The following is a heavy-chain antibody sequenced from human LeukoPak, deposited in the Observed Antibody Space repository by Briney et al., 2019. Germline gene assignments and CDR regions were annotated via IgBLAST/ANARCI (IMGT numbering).Heavy chain of an antibody. Sequence: PSETMSLTCAVYGGSFSGYYWSWIRHPPGKGLECIGEINHSGSTNYNTTLKSRVTISVDTSKNQFSLKLSSVTAADTAVCYCARVKGYSYGFGPPFDYWGQGTLVTVSS. D-gene: IGHD5-18*01. CDR1: GGSFSGYY. V-gene: IGHV4-34*01. J-gene: IGHJ4*02. CDR2: INHSGST. CDR3: ARVKGYSYGFGPPFDY.